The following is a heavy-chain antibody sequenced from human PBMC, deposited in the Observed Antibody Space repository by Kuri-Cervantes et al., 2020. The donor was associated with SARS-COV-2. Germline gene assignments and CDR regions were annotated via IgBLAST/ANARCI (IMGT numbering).Heavy chain of an antibody. D-gene: IGHD4-23*01. CDR2: INPSGGST. CDR1: GYTFTSYY. CDR3: ARGPHTRWYPPYSYYMDV. J-gene: IGHJ6*03. Sequence: ASVKVSCKASGYTFTSYYMHWVRQAPGQGLEWMGIINPSGGSTSYAQKFQGRVTMTRDTSTSTVYMELSSLRSEDTAVYYCARGPHTRWYPPYSYYMDVWGKGTTVTVSS. V-gene: IGHV1-46*01.